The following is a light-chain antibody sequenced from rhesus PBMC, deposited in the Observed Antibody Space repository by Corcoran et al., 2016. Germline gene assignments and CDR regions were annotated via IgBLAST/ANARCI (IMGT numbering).Light chain of an antibody. CDR2: AAS. CDR3: LQHNSYPYS. CDR1: ENVNNY. Sequence: DIQMTQSPSSLSASVGDRVTITCRTRENVNNYLNWFQQKPGKAPKLLIYAASSLESGVPSRFSGSGSGTEFTLTISSLQPEDFAAYYCLQHNSYPYSFGQGNKVEIK. V-gene: IGKV1S13*01. J-gene: IGKJ2*01.